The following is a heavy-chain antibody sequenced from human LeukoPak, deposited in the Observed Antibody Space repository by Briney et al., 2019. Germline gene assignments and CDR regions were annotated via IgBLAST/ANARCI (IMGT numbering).Heavy chain of an antibody. V-gene: IGHV1-18*01. J-gene: IGHJ5*02. CDR2: ISAYNGNT. CDR1: GYTFTSYG. D-gene: IGHD3-10*01. CDR3: ASTKYYYGSGSYYSFDP. Sequence: ASVKVSCKASGYTFTSYGISWVRQAPGQGLEWMGWISAYNGNTSYAQKLQGRVTMTTDTSTSTAYMELRSLRSDDTAVYYCASTKYYYGSGSYYSFDPWGQGTLVTVSS.